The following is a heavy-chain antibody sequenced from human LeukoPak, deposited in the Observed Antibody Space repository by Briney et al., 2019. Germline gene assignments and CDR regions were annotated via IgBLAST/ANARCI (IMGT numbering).Heavy chain of an antibody. CDR1: GFTFSSYA. V-gene: IGHV3-23*01. Sequence: GGSLRLSCAASGFTFSSYAMSWVRQAPGKGLEWVSGISGSGGSTYYADSVKGRFTISRDNSRNTLYLQINSLRAEDTAVYYCAKDKGRIAGGFDPWGQGTLVTVSS. D-gene: IGHD6-13*01. CDR2: ISGSGGST. J-gene: IGHJ5*02. CDR3: AKDKGRIAGGFDP.